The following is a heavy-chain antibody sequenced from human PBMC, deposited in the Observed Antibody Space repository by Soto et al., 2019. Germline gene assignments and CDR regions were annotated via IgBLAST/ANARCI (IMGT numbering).Heavy chain of an antibody. CDR2: ISYVGSNK. D-gene: IGHD3-10*01. Sequence: GGSLRLSCAASGFTFSSYAMHWVRQAPGKGLEWVAVISYVGSNKYYADSVKGRFTISRDNSKNTLYLQMNSLRAEDTAVYYCARDLWGSGSYFYYYYGMDVWGQGTTVTVSS. CDR3: ARDLWGSGSYFYYYYGMDV. V-gene: IGHV3-30-3*01. J-gene: IGHJ6*02. CDR1: GFTFSSYA.